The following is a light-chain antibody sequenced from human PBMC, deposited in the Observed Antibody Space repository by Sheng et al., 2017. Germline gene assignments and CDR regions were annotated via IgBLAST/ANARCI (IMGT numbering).Light chain of an antibody. CDR1: SGSIASKY. CDR2: EDN. Sequence: FMLTQPHSVSESPGKTVTISCTRSSGSIASKYVQWYQQRPGSSPTTVIYEDNQRPSGVPDRFSGSIDSSSNSASLTISGLKTEDEADYYCQSYDSSNWVFGGGTKLTVL. CDR3: QSYDSSNWV. V-gene: IGLV6-57*01. J-gene: IGLJ3*02.